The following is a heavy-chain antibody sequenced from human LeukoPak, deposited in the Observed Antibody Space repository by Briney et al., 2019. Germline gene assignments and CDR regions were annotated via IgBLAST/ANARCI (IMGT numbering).Heavy chain of an antibody. J-gene: IGHJ4*02. CDR1: GLTFISYW. CDR3: ARDDIVATINY. V-gene: IGHV3-74*01. CDR2: INSDGSST. Sequence: QPGGPLRLSCQAFGLTFISYWMPWVRKAPGRGLVWVSRINSDGSSTSYADSVKGRFTISRDNAKNTLYLQMNSLRAEDTAVYYCARDDIVATINYWGQGTLVTVSS. D-gene: IGHD5-12*01.